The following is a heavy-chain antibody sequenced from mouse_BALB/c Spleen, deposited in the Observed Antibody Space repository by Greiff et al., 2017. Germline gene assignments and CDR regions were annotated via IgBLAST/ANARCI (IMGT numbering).Heavy chain of an antibody. D-gene: IGHD2-4*01. Sequence: QVQLQQSGPELVKPGASVKISCKASGYAFSSSWMNWVKQRPGQGLEWIGRIYPGDGDTNYNGKFKGKATLTADKSSSTAYMQLSSLTSVDSAVYFCARSTSTMITTYWGQGTLVTVSA. CDR2: IYPGDGDT. CDR3: ARSTSTMITTY. J-gene: IGHJ3*01. V-gene: IGHV1-82*01. CDR1: GYAFSSSW.